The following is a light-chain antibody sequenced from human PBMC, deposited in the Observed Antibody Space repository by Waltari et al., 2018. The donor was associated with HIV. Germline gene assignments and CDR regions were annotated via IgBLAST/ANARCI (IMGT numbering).Light chain of an antibody. CDR2: GAY. CDR1: QSVSSD. CDR3: QQDNNWPPYT. J-gene: IGKJ2*01. V-gene: IGKV3-15*01. Sequence: EIVMTQSPATLSVSPGERATLSCRASQSVSSDLAWYQQKPGQAPRLLIYGAYTRATGIPARFSGSGSGTEFTLTSSSLQSEDFVGYYCQQDNNWPPYTFGQGTKLEIK.